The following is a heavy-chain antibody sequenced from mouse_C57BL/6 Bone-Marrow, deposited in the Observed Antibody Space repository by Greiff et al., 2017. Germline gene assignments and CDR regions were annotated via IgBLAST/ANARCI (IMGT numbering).Heavy chain of an antibody. J-gene: IGHJ4*01. Sequence: QVQLKESGAELAKPGASVKLSCKASGYTFTSYWMHWVKQRPGQGLEWIGYINPSSGYTKYNQKFKDKATLTADKSSSTAYMQLSSLTYEDSAVYYCATHYCGSPYAMDYWGQGTSVTVSS. CDR2: INPSSGYT. D-gene: IGHD1-1*01. CDR1: GYTFTSYW. CDR3: ATHYCGSPYAMDY. V-gene: IGHV1-7*01.